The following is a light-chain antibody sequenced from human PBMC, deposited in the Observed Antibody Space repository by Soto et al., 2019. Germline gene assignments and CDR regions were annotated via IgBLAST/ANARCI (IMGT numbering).Light chain of an antibody. Sequence: QSALTQPRSVSGSPVQSVTISCTGTSSDVGRYTYVSWYQQHPGKAPKLMIYDVSKRPSGVPDRFSGSKSGNTASLTISGLQAEDEADYYCCSYAGSYTFVFGTGTKVTVL. CDR3: CSYAGSYTFV. CDR1: SSDVGRYTY. J-gene: IGLJ1*01. V-gene: IGLV2-11*01. CDR2: DVS.